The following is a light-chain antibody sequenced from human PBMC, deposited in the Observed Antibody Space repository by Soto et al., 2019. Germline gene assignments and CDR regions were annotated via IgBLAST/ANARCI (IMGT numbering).Light chain of an antibody. J-gene: IGKJ2*01. CDR3: QQYGGSPPYT. CDR2: GAS. Sequence: LTQSPGTLSLYPGERATLSCRASQSVSSSYLAWYQQKPGQAPRLLIYGASSRATGILDRFNGSGSGTDFTLTISRLEPEDFAVYYCQQYGGSPPYTFGQGTKLEIK. V-gene: IGKV3-20*01. CDR1: QSVSSSY.